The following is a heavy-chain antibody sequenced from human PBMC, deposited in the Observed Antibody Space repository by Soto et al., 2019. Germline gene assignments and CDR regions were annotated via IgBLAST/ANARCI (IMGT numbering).Heavy chain of an antibody. CDR2: ISADGGAR. Sequence: EAQLLESGGGLVQPGGSLRLSCAASGFTFSTYAMSWARQAPGKGLEWVAAISADGGARFHADSVKGRFTISRDNSRNILYLQMNSLRAEDTARYYCAKIASGSYSSYWGQGTLVTVSS. V-gene: IGHV3-23*01. J-gene: IGHJ4*02. CDR3: AKIASGSYSSY. CDR1: GFTFSTYA. D-gene: IGHD1-26*01.